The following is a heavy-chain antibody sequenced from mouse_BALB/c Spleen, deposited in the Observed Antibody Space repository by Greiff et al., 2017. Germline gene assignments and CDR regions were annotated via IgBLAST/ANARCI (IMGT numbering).Heavy chain of an antibody. V-gene: IGHV1S34*01. CDR1: GYSFTGYY. J-gene: IGHJ2*01. D-gene: IGHD1-2*01. CDR3: AREANYGSGYFDD. Sequence: LVKTGASVKISCKASGYSFTGYYMHWVKQSHGKGLEWIGYISCYNGATSYNQKFKGKATFTVDTSSSTAYMQFNSLTSEDSAVYYCAREANYGSGYFDDWGQGTTLTVSS. CDR2: ISCYNGAT.